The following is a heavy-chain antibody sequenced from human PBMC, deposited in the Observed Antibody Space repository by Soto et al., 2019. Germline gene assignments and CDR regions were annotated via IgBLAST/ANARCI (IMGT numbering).Heavy chain of an antibody. D-gene: IGHD3-10*01. Sequence: QVQLVQSGAEVKKPGASVKVSCKTSGYTFSNYGIAWVRQAPGQGLEWMGWISVYNYNTNYAQKLQGRVTMTRDISTSTADLELRRLISDDTAVYYSARGGGYYGSGTYPFDYWGQGTLVTVSS. CDR1: GYTFSNYG. J-gene: IGHJ4*02. CDR2: ISVYNYNT. V-gene: IGHV1-18*01. CDR3: ARGGGYYGSGTYPFDY.